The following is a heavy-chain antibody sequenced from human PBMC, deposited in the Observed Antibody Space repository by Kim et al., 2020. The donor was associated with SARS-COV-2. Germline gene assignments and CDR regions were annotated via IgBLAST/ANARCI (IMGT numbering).Heavy chain of an antibody. V-gene: IGHV3-49*04. J-gene: IGHJ5*02. D-gene: IGHD2-2*03. CDR2: IRSNAYGGTT. CDR1: GFTFGAYA. CDR3: TRDGS. Sequence: GGSLRLSCTASGFTFGAYALSWVRQAPGKGLEWVGFIRSNAYGGTTEYAASVKGRFAISRDDSKSIAYLQMNSLKTEDTAVYYCTRDGSWGQGTLVTVSS.